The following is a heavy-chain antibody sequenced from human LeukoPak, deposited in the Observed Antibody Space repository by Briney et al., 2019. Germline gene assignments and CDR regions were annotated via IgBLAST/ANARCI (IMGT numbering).Heavy chain of an antibody. CDR1: GDSVSSNSAA. CDR3: ARRAMVRGGYYYYYMDV. D-gene: IGHD3-10*01. Sequence: SQTLSLTCAISGDSVSSNSAAWNWIRQSPSRGLEWLGRTYYRSKWYNDYAVSVKSRITINPDTSKNQFSLQLNSVTPEDTAVYYCARRAMVRGGYYYYYMDVWGKGTTVTISS. J-gene: IGHJ6*03. CDR2: TYYRSKWYN. V-gene: IGHV6-1*01.